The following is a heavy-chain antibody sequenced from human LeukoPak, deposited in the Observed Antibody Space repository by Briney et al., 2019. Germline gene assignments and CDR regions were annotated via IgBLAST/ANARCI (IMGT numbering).Heavy chain of an antibody. Sequence: GGPLRLSCAASGFTFSSYSMNWVRQAPGKGLEWVSSISSSSSYIYYADSVKGRFTNSRDNAKNSLYLQMNSLGAEDTAVYYCANGRVYCSSTSCYVGSLDYWGQGTLVTVSS. CDR3: ANGRVYCSSTSCYVGSLDY. D-gene: IGHD2-2*01. V-gene: IGHV3-21*01. CDR1: GFTFSSYS. CDR2: ISSSSSYI. J-gene: IGHJ4*02.